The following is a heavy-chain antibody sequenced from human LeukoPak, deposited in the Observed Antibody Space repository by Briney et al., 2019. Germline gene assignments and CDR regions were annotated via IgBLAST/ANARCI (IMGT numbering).Heavy chain of an antibody. D-gene: IGHD3-3*01. CDR2: ISWNSGSI. V-gene: IGHV3-9*01. CDR3: AKVAAPKTYYDFWSGYYPIDY. CDR1: GFTFDDYA. J-gene: IGHJ4*02. Sequence: PGGSPRLSCAASGFTFDDYAMHWVRQAPGKGLEWVSGISWNSGSIGYADSVKGRFTISRDNAKNSLYLQMNSLRAEDTALYYCAKVAAPKTYYDFWSGYYPIDYWGQGTLVTVSS.